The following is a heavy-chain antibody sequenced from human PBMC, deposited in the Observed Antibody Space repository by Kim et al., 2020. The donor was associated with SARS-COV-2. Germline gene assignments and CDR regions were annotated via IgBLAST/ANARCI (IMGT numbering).Heavy chain of an antibody. CDR2: IYSSANT. V-gene: IGHV4-39*07. CDR1: GGSISISSSY. D-gene: IGHD3-22*01. Sequence: SETLSLTCTVSGGSISISSSYWGWIRQPPGKGLEWIGSIYSSANTYYNPSLKSRVTISVDTSKNQFSLKLSSVTAADTAVYYCARDRPKVGWLSDYWGQGTLVTVSS. J-gene: IGHJ4*02. CDR3: ARDRPKVGWLSDY.